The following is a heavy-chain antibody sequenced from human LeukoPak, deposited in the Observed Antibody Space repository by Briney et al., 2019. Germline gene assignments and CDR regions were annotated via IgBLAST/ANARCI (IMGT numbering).Heavy chain of an antibody. J-gene: IGHJ4*02. D-gene: IGHD1-26*01. CDR1: GGSISSSSYY. CDR2: IYYSGST. CDR3: ARRKYSGSYYGTFDY. V-gene: IGHV4-39*01. Sequence: SETLSLTCTVSGGSISSSSYYWGWIRQPPGKGLEWIGSIYYSGSTYYNPSLKSRVTISVDTSKNQFSLKLSSVTAADTAVYYCARRKYSGSYYGTFDYWGQGTLVTVSS.